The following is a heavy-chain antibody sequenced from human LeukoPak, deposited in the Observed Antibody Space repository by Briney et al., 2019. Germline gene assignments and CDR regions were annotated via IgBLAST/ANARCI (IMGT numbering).Heavy chain of an antibody. CDR3: ARLLWFGESNYFDY. J-gene: IGHJ4*02. Sequence: GGSLRLSCAASGFPVSSNYMSWVRQAPGKGLEWVSVIYSGGSTYYADSVKGRFTISRDNPKNTLYLQMNSLRAEDTAVYYCARLLWFGESNYFDYWGQGTLVTVSS. CDR2: IYSGGST. CDR1: GFPVSSNY. V-gene: IGHV3-53*01. D-gene: IGHD3-10*01.